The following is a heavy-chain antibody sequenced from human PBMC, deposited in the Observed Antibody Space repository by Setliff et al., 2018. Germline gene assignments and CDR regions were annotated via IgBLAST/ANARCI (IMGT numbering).Heavy chain of an antibody. Sequence: SETLSLTCTVSGGSISSGGYYWSWIRQHPGKGLEWIGYIYYSGSTYYNPSLKSRVTISVDTSKNQFSLKLSSVTAADTAVYYCTTGGSSWYARFDYWGQGSLVTV. V-gene: IGHV4-31*03. D-gene: IGHD6-13*01. CDR2: IYYSGST. J-gene: IGHJ4*02. CDR1: GGSISSGGYY. CDR3: TTGGSSWYARFDY.